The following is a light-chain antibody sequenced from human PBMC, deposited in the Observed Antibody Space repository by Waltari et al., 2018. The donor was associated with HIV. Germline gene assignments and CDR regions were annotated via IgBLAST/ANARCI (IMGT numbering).Light chain of an antibody. V-gene: IGLV2-11*01. CDR1: SSAVGGCNY. CDR2: NVN. CDR3: CSYAGDSVV. Sequence: QSALTQPRSVSGSPGQSVAISCTGTSSAVGGCNYVSWYQQPPGKAPKLMLSNVNKRPSGVPDRFSGSKSGNTASLTISGLQAEDEADYYCCSYAGDSVVFGGGTKLTVL. J-gene: IGLJ2*01.